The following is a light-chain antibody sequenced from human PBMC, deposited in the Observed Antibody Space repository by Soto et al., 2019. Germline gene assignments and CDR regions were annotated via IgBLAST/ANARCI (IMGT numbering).Light chain of an antibody. CDR3: TSYTSRSTVL. Sequence: QSALTQPASVSGSPGQSITISCTGSSTDFSIYNFVSWYQQHPGKAPQLMIYNVNDRPSGVSDRFSGSKSANTASLTISGLQADDEAHYYCTSYTSRSTVLFGGGTKLTVL. J-gene: IGLJ2*01. CDR1: STDFSIYNF. CDR2: NVN. V-gene: IGLV2-14*03.